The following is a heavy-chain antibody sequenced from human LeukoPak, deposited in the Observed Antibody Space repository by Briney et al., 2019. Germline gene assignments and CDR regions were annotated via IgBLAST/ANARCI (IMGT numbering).Heavy chain of an antibody. Sequence: GGSLRLSCAASGFTFSSYSMNWVRQAPGKELEWVASISGSSNYIYYADSVKGRFIISRDNAKDSLYLQMNSLRAEDTAVYYCARGRPQGVMATIGTSEGDYWGQGTLVTVSS. CDR3: ARGRPQGVMATIGTSEGDY. J-gene: IGHJ4*02. CDR1: GFTFSSYS. V-gene: IGHV3-21*01. D-gene: IGHD5-12*01. CDR2: ISGSSNYI.